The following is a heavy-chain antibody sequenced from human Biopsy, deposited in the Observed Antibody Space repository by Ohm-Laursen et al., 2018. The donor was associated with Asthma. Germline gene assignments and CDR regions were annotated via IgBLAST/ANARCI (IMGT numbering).Heavy chain of an antibody. Sequence: SETLSLTCSVSGGSISSGGYYWSWIRQHPGKGLEWIGYIYYSGSTNYNPSLKSRVTISVDTSKNQFSLKLSSVTAADTAVYYCARGRITMIGGWFDPWGQGTLVTVSS. J-gene: IGHJ5*02. CDR2: IYYSGST. D-gene: IGHD3-22*01. V-gene: IGHV4-61*08. CDR3: ARGRITMIGGWFDP. CDR1: GGSISSGGYY.